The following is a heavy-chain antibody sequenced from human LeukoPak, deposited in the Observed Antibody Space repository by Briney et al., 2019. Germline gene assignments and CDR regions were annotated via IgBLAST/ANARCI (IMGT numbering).Heavy chain of an antibody. D-gene: IGHD3-22*01. CDR3: ARRPFYSDSSGKRGDVFNV. CDR1: GGSFSGYY. J-gene: IGHJ3*01. Sequence: SETLSLTCAVYGGSFSGYYWSWIRQPPGKGLEWIGEINHSGSTNYNPSLKSRVTISVDTSKNQFSLKLSSVTAADTAVYYCARRPFYSDSSGKRGDVFNVWGQGTMVTVSS. V-gene: IGHV4-34*01. CDR2: INHSGST.